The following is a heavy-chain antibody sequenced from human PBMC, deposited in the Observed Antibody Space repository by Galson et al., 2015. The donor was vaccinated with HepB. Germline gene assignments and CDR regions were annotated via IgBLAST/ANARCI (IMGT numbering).Heavy chain of an antibody. CDR3: ARDGRGSIPFDY. CDR1: GFNFGTYW. J-gene: IGHJ4*02. Sequence: SLRLSCAASGFNFGTYWMTWVRQAPGKGLERVANIKQDGGEKLYVDSVKGRFTISRDNAKNSLYLQMNSLRDEDTAVYYCARDGRGSIPFDYWGQGVLVIVSS. V-gene: IGHV3-7*01. D-gene: IGHD3-10*01. CDR2: IKQDGGEK.